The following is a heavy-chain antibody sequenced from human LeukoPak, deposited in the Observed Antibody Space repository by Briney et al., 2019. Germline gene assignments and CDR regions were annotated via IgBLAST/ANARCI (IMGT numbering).Heavy chain of an antibody. V-gene: IGHV3-21*01. CDR2: ISSSSTYM. CDR1: GFTFSNYN. CDR3: AREGLAAAADY. D-gene: IGHD6-13*01. Sequence: GGTLRLSGAASGFTFSNYNMNWGRQAPRKGLEWVSSISSSSTYMYYADSVKGRFTISRDNAKNTLFLQMNSLRAEDTAVYYCAREGLAAAADYWGEGTLVTVSS. J-gene: IGHJ4*02.